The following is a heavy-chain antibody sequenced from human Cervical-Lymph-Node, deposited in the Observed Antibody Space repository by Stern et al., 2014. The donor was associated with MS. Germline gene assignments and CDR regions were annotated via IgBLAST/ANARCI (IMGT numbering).Heavy chain of an antibody. D-gene: IGHD2-8*02. Sequence: VQLEESGPGLVKPSETLSLTCAVSGDSISSYTHYWAWIRQPPGKGLEWIGGVYYSGATYYKPSLKSPVTISVDTSKNHFPLGLTSVTAADTAVYYCAKHACTGAACPFDLWGQGTLVTVSS. CDR3: AKHACTGAACPFDL. CDR1: GDSISSYTHY. CDR2: VYYSGAT. J-gene: IGHJ4*02. V-gene: IGHV4-39*01.